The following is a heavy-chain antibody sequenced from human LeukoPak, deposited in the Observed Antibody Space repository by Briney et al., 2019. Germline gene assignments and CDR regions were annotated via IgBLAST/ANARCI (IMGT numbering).Heavy chain of an antibody. V-gene: IGHV3-21*01. CDR3: ARDSGIFDY. Sequence: SGGSLRLSCAASGFTFSSYSMNWVRQAPGKGLEWVSSISSSSSYIYYADSVKGRFTISRDNAKNSLYLQMNSLRVEDTAVYYCARDSGIFDYWGQGTLVTVSS. D-gene: IGHD1-26*01. CDR1: GFTFSSYS. J-gene: IGHJ4*02. CDR2: ISSSSSYI.